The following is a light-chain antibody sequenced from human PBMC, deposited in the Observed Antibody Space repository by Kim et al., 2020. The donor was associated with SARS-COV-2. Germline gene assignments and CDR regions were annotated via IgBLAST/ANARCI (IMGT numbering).Light chain of an antibody. CDR1: SGSIASNY. J-gene: IGLJ3*02. Sequence: NFMLTQPHSVSESPGKTVTISCARSSGSIASNYVQWYQQRPGSAPTTVIYERNQRPSGVPDRFSGPIDSSSNSASLTISGLKTEDEADYYCQSYDSSNLVFGGGTQLTVL. CDR3: QSYDSSNLV. V-gene: IGLV6-57*04. CDR2: ERN.